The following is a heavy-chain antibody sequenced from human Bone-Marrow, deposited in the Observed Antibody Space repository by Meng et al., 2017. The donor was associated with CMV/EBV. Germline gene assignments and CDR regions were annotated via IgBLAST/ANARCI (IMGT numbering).Heavy chain of an antibody. V-gene: IGHV3-30*04. CDR3: ARAIQRLPLDY. Sequence: GGSLRLSCAASGLSFSSSSMHCDRPAPGKGLEWVAVTSSDQKKKYHADSVKGRFTISRDNSKNTLFRQMDSLRGDDTAVYYCARAIQRLPLDYWGQGTVVTVSS. CDR1: GLSFSSSS. J-gene: IGHJ4*02. D-gene: IGHD5-18*01. CDR2: TSSDQKKK.